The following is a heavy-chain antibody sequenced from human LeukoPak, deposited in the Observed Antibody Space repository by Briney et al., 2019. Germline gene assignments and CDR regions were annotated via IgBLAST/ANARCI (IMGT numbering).Heavy chain of an antibody. V-gene: IGHV3-33*01. CDR2: IWYDGSNK. Sequence: PGGFLRLSCAASGFTFSSYGMHWVRQAPGKGLEWVAVIWYDGSNKYYADSVKGRFTISRDNSKNTLYLQMNSLRAEDTAVYYCARATYYYGSGSHRHYYYYGMDVWGQGTTVTVSS. D-gene: IGHD3-10*01. CDR1: GFTFSSYG. J-gene: IGHJ6*02. CDR3: ARATYYYGSGSHRHYYYYGMDV.